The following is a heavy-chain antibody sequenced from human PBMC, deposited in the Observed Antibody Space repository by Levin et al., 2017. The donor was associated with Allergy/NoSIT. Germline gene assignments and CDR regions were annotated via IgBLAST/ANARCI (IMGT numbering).Heavy chain of an antibody. D-gene: IGHD3-10*01. CDR3: ARLPDGSGSYPTLAFDI. Sequence: NPGGSLRLSCAASGFTFSDYYMSWIRQAPGKGLEWVSYISSSSSYTNYADSVKGRFTISRDNAKNSLYLQMNSLRAEDTAVYYCARLPDGSGSYPTLAFDIWGQGTMVTVSS. CDR1: GFTFSDYY. J-gene: IGHJ3*02. CDR2: ISSSSSYT. V-gene: IGHV3-11*03.